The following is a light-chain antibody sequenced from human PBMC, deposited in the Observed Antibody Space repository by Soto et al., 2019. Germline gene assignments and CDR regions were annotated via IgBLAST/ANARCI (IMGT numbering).Light chain of an antibody. CDR2: DAS. J-gene: IGKJ2*01. CDR1: HSISPY. V-gene: IGKV1-39*01. CDR3: QQTYISSATM. Sequence: DIQVTLSPYSLSASVEDTVTIVCLASHSISPYLNWYQHKPGKAPKLLIYDASALQSGVPSRFSGSGSGRDFTLNITRLQPEDFATYYCQQTYISSATMFGQGTKVDIK.